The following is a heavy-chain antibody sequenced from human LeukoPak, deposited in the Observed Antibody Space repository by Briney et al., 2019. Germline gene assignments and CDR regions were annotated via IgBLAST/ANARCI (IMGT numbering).Heavy chain of an antibody. CDR3: TTDIVVVEWGGMDV. Sequence: GGSLRLSCAASGFTFSNAWMSWVRQAPGKGLEWVGRIKSKTDGGTTDYAAPVKGRFTISRDDSKNTLYLQMNSLKTEDTAVYYCTTDIVVVEWGGMDVWGQGTTVTVSS. D-gene: IGHD2-15*01. CDR2: IKSKTDGGTT. V-gene: IGHV3-15*01. CDR1: GFTFSNAW. J-gene: IGHJ6*02.